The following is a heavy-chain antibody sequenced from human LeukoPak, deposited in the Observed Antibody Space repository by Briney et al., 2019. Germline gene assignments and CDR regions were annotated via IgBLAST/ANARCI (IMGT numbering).Heavy chain of an antibody. Sequence: GGSLRLSCAASGFTFSSYGMHWVRQAPGKGLEWVAVIWYDGSNKYYADSVKGRFTISRDNSKNTLYLKMNSLRAEDTAVYYCATSARKLTTWYYGMDVWGQGTTVTVSS. CDR3: ATSARKLTTWYYGMDV. CDR2: IWYDGSNK. J-gene: IGHJ6*02. V-gene: IGHV3-33*01. CDR1: GFTFSSYG. D-gene: IGHD1-14*01.